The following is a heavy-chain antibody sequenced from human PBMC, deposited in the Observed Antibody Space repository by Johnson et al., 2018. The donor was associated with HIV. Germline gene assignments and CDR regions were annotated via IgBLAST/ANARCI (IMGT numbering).Heavy chain of an antibody. CDR1: GFTVSSNY. CDR2: IYSGGST. D-gene: IGHD6-6*01. J-gene: IGHJ3*02. Sequence: VQLVESGGGLVQPGGSLRLSCAASGFTVSSNYMSWVRQAPGKGLEWVSVIYSGGSTYYADSVKGRFTISRDNSKNTLYLQMNSLRAEDTAVYYWASAGSSSDDAFDIWGQGTMVTVSS. V-gene: IGHV3-66*01. CDR3: ASAGSSSDDAFDI.